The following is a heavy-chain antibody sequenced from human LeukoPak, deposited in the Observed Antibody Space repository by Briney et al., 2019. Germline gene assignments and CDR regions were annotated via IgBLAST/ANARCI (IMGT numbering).Heavy chain of an antibody. CDR2: MYYRGST. J-gene: IGHJ4*02. D-gene: IGHD6-13*01. CDR3: AREIAHNRIAAAGTFDY. Sequence: SETLSLTCTVSGGSINSSSYYWGWVRQPPGKGLEWIGSMYYRGSTYYNPSLKSRVTISVDTSKNQFSLKLSSVTAADTAVYYCAREIAHNRIAAAGTFDYWGQGTLVTVSS. V-gene: IGHV4-39*07. CDR1: GGSINSSSYY.